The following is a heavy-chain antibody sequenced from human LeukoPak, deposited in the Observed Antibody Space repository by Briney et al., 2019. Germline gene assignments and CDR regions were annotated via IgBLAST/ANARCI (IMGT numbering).Heavy chain of an antibody. Sequence: SETLSLTCAVYGGSFSGYYWSWIRQPPGKGLEWIGEINHSGSTNYNPSLKSRVTISVDTSKNQFSLKLSSVTAADTAVYYCARGGFWSGYSSDPWGQGTLVTVSS. CDR3: ARGGFWSGYSSDP. CDR1: GGSFSGYY. V-gene: IGHV4-34*01. J-gene: IGHJ5*02. D-gene: IGHD3-3*01. CDR2: INHSGST.